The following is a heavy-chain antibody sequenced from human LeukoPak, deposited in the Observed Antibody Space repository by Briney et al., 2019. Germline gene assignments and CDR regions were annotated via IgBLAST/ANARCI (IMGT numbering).Heavy chain of an antibody. Sequence: GGSLRLSCAASGFTFSSYAMSWVRQAPGKGLEWVSAISGSGGSTYYADSVKGRFTISRDNSKNTLYLQMRSLRAEDTAVYYCARGYSGYQFPPPPGYYYYMDVWGKGTTVTVSS. J-gene: IGHJ6*03. D-gene: IGHD5-12*01. CDR1: GFTFSSYA. CDR2: ISGSGGST. CDR3: ARGYSGYQFPPPPGYYYYMDV. V-gene: IGHV3-23*01.